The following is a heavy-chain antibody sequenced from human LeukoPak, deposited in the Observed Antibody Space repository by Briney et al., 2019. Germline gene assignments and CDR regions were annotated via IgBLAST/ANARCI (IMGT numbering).Heavy chain of an antibody. CDR3: ARATSYYDFWSGYNYYYYYYMDV. V-gene: IGHV1-18*01. Sequence: ASVKVSCKASGYTFTNYDLNWVRQAPGQGLEWMGWISAYNGNTNYAQKLQGRVTMPTDTSTSTAYMELRSLRSDNTAVYYCARATSYYDFWSGYNYYYYYYMDVWGKGTTVTVSS. CDR1: GYTFTNYD. CDR2: ISAYNGNT. D-gene: IGHD3-3*01. J-gene: IGHJ6*03.